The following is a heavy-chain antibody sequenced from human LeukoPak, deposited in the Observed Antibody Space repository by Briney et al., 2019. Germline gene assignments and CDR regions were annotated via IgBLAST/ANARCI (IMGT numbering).Heavy chain of an antibody. V-gene: IGHV3-23*01. J-gene: IGHJ3*01. CDR1: GFTFSTYA. CDR3: AKEGGCYYDSSGHTLSDAFAV. CDR2: LTGRGGGT. Sequence: GGSLRLSCAASGFTFSTYAMSWVRQAPGKGLEWVSTLTGRGGGTYYADSVKGRFAISRGDSKNMLYLQMTSLRAEDTAVYYCAKEGGCYYDSSGHTLSDAFAVWGQGTMVTVSS. D-gene: IGHD3-22*01.